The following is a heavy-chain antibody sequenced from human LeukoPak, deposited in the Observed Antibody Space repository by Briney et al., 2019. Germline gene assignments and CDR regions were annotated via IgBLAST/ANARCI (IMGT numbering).Heavy chain of an antibody. V-gene: IGHV4-39*01. CDR2: IYYSGST. J-gene: IGHJ4*02. CDR1: GGSISSSSYY. Sequence: SETLSLTCTVSGGSISSSSYYWGWIRQPPGKGLEWIGSIYYSGSTYYNPSLKSRVTISVDTSKNQFSLKLSSVTAADTAVYYCARGNFWSGYCDYWGQGTLVTVSS. CDR3: ARGNFWSGYCDY. D-gene: IGHD3-3*01.